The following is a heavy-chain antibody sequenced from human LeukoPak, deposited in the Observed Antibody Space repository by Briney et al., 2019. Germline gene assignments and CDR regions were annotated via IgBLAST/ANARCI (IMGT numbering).Heavy chain of an antibody. CDR1: GGSISSSSYY. CDR3: ARHHPPIYDSSGYYYVWYFDY. CDR2: IFYSGST. J-gene: IGHJ4*02. Sequence: SETLSLTCTVTGGSISSSSYYWGWIRQPPGKALEWIRNIFYSGSTYYSPSLKSRVTISLDTSRNQFSLKLNSVTAADTAAYYCARHHPPIYDSSGYYYVWYFDYWGQGTLVTVSS. D-gene: IGHD3-22*01. V-gene: IGHV4-39*07.